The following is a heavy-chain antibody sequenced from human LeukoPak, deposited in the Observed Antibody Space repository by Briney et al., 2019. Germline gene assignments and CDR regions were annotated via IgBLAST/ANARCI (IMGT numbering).Heavy chain of an antibody. CDR2: INTNTGNP. D-gene: IGHD3-22*01. CDR3: ARGDYETHGYQTR. CDR1: GYIFTSYV. J-gene: IGHJ4*02. V-gene: IGHV7-4-1*02. Sequence: ASVKVSCKASGYIFTSYVLHWVRQAPGQGLEWMGWINTNTGNPTYAQGFAGRFVFSLDTSVSTAYLQISSLKADDTAMYYCARGDYETHGYQTRWGQGTLVTVSS.